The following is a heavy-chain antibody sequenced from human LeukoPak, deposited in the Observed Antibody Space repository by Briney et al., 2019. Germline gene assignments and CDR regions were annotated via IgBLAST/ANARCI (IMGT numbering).Heavy chain of an antibody. Sequence: GGSLRLSCAASGYTVSSKYMSWVRQAPGKGLEWVSVIYSGGSTYYADSVKGRFTISRDNSKNTLYLQMNSLRAEDTAVYYCARDGIAGRFGEYSDYWGQGTLVTVSS. CDR3: ARDGIAGRFGEYSDY. CDR1: GYTVSSKY. D-gene: IGHD3-10*01. CDR2: IYSGGST. J-gene: IGHJ4*02. V-gene: IGHV3-66*02.